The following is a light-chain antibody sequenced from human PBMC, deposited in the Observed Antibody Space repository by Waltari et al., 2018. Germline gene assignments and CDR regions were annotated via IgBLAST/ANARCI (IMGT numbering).Light chain of an antibody. CDR2: ASS. Sequence: EVLLTQSPVTLSVSPGEPATLSCRASESVNSDLAWYYQKPGQAPRRLMYASSARATGVPVRFTGSGFDTDFTLTISSLQSEDPGIYHCQQYNKWPPTFGGGTKVEIK. CDR1: ESVNSD. J-gene: IGKJ4*01. V-gene: IGKV3-15*01. CDR3: QQYNKWPPT.